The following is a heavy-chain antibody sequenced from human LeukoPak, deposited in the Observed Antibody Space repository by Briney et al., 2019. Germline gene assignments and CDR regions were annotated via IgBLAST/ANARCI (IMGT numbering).Heavy chain of an antibody. CDR2: IYYSGST. D-gene: IGHD6-13*01. CDR3: ARGEGSSSWYALYLHQYYFDY. Sequence: SETLSLTCTVSGGSISSGGYCWSWIRQHPGKGLEWIGYIYYSGSTYYNPSLKSRVTISVDTSKNQFSLKLSSVTAADTAVYYCARGEGSSSWYALYLHQYYFDYWGQGTLVTVSS. J-gene: IGHJ4*02. CDR1: GGSISSGGYC. V-gene: IGHV4-31*03.